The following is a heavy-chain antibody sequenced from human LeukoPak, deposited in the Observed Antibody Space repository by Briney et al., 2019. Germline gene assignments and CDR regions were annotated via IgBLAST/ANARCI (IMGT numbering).Heavy chain of an antibody. D-gene: IGHD4-11*01. V-gene: IGHV4-34*01. CDR1: GGSFSDYY. CDR2: INHSGST. Sequence: SETLSLTCAVYGGSFSDYYWSWIRQPPGKGLEWIGEINHSGSTNYNPSLKSRVTISVDTSKNQFSLKLSSVTAADTAVYYCARLLKTTVTTLDAFDIWGQGTMVTVSS. J-gene: IGHJ3*02. CDR3: ARLLKTTVTTLDAFDI.